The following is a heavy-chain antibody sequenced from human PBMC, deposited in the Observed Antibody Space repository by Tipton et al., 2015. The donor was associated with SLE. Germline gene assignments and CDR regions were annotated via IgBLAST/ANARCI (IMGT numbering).Heavy chain of an antibody. V-gene: IGHV4-61*05. D-gene: IGHD6-19*01. CDR2: VFYTGST. J-gene: IGHJ4*02. Sequence: TLSLTCTVSGGSISSSSYYWGWIRQPPGKGLEWIGYVFYTGSTKYNPSLDSRVTISVDTSKNQFSLKLGSVTAADTAIYYCAGGLAVAGTRDYWGQGTLVTVSS. CDR3: AGGLAVAGTRDY. CDR1: GGSISSSSYY.